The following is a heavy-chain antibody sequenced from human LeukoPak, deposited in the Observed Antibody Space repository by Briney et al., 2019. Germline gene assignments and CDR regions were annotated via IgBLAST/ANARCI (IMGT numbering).Heavy chain of an antibody. CDR3: ARGLAGGRYGCPNYFFHI. V-gene: IGHV1-2*02. CDR1: GYTFTGYY. CDR2: INPNSGGT. D-gene: IGHD5-18*01. J-gene: IGHJ3*02. Sequence: ASVKVSCKASGYTFTGYYMHWVRQAPGQGLEWMGWINPNSGGTNYAQKFQGRVTMTRDTSISTAYMELSRLRSGDTAVYYCARGLAGGRYGCPNYFFHIWGQGTMVTVSS.